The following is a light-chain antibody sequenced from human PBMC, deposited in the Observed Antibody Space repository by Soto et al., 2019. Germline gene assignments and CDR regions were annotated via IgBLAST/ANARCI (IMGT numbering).Light chain of an antibody. V-gene: IGKV3D-20*02. J-gene: IGKJ3*01. CDR2: NAS. Sequence: EIVLAQSPETLSLSPGEGATLSCRASQSVNSNYLTWFQQKPGQAPRLLIYNASSRAIGVPDRFSGGGSGTDFTLTISRLEPQDFAVYYCQQRSNWPRFTFGPGTKVDIK. CDR1: QSVNSNY. CDR3: QQRSNWPRFT.